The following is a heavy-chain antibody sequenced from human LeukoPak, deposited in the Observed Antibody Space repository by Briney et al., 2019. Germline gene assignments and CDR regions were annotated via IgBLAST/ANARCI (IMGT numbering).Heavy chain of an antibody. D-gene: IGHD1-26*01. CDR1: GFSFGDYV. V-gene: IGHV3-49*04. J-gene: IGHJ4*02. CDR3: TRASYAGSYYTYYFDY. CDR2: IRSKAYGGTT. Sequence: GRSLRLSYTTSGFSFGDYVMSWVRRAPGKGLEWVGFIRSKAYGGTTEYAASVKGRFTISRDDSKSIAYLQMSGLKTEDTALYYCTRASYAGSYYTYYFDYWGQGTLVAVSS.